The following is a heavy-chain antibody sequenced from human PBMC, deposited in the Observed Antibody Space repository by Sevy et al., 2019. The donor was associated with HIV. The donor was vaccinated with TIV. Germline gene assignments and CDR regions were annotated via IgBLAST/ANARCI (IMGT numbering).Heavy chain of an antibody. CDR2: ISSSGSTI. J-gene: IGHJ6*02. V-gene: IGHV3-48*03. CDR3: AKRGGHYDLGMDV. CDR1: GFTFSSFE. D-gene: IGHD3-3*01. Sequence: GGSLRLSCAASGFTFSSFEMTWVRQAPGKGLEWVSYISSSGSTIYYTNSVKGRFTTSRDNAKNSLYLQMNSLGAEDTAVYYCAKRGGHYDLGMDVWGQGTTVTVSS.